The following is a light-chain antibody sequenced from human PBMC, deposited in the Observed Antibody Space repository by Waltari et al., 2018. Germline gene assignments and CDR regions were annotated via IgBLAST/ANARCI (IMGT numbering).Light chain of an antibody. CDR2: EVN. CDR3: CSYIGYHCV. J-gene: IGLJ2*01. Sequence: QSALTQRASASGSHGQAVTISCTGTTTDLRDYDADSWYHQHPGKAPNVIIYEVNQRPSGVPDRFSASKYGTTASLTVSRLQAEDYADYYCCSYIGYHCVFGGGTKLTVL. V-gene: IGLV2-8*01. CDR1: TTDLRDYDA.